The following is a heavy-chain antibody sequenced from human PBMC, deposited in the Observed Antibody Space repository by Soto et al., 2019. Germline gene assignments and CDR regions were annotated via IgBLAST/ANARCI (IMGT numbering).Heavy chain of an antibody. J-gene: IGHJ4*02. CDR2: VNHIVRMS. CDR3: ASSYGSGYRAFDY. D-gene: IGHD3-10*01. Sequence: QVQLVQSGAEVKRPGSSVKVSCKASGDTFNFYSINWVRQAPGLGLEWMGRVNHIVRMSNYAQKFQGRVTMSADKSTSTAYMELSSLRSEDTAIYYCASSYGSGYRAFDYWGQGALVTVSS. V-gene: IGHV1-69*02. CDR1: GDTFNFYS.